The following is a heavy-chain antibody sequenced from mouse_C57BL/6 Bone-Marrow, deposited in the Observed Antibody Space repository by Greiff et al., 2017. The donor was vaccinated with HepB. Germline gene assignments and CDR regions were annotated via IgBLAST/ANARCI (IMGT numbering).Heavy chain of an antibody. CDR3: ARLGGNYDY. J-gene: IGHJ2*01. CDR2: ISSGGSYT. V-gene: IGHV5-6*02. D-gene: IGHD2-1*01. Sequence: DVMLVESGGDLVKPGGSLKLSCEASGFTFSSYGMSWVRQTPDKRLEWVATISSGGSYTYYPDSVKGRFTISRDNAKNTLYLQMSSLKSEDTAMYYCARLGGNYDYWGQGTTLTVSS. CDR1: GFTFSSYG.